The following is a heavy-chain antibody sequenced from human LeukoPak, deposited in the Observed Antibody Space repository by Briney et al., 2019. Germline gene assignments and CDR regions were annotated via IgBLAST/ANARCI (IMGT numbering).Heavy chain of an antibody. J-gene: IGHJ4*02. D-gene: IGHD2-8*01. V-gene: IGHV3-30*04. Sequence: PGGSLRLSCAASGFTFTTYAFHWVRQAPGTGLEWVAVISSDGKSRIYADSVKGRFTISRDNSKNRLFLQTNSLRTEDTAVYYCARDPMADFDYWGQGALVTVSS. CDR3: ARDPMADFDY. CDR2: ISSDGKSR. CDR1: GFTFTTYA.